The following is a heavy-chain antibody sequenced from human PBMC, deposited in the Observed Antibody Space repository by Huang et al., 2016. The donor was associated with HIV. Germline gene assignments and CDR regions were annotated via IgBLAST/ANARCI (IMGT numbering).Heavy chain of an antibody. CDR2: INSDGRST. CDR1: GFSISSYW. D-gene: IGHD3-22*01. Sequence: EVQLVESGGGLVQPGGSLRLSCAASGFSISSYWMHWVRQAPGKGLVCVARINSDGRSTSDADSVKGRFTISRDNAKNTLYLQMNSLRAEDTAVYYCARDPRIQSWLNFFDYWGQGTLVSVSS. V-gene: IGHV3-74*01. J-gene: IGHJ4*02. CDR3: ARDPRIQSWLNFFDY.